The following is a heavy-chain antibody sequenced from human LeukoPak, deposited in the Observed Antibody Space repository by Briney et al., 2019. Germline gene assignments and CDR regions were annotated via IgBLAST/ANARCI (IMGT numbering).Heavy chain of an antibody. Sequence: GASVKVSCKASGGTFSSYAISWVRQATGQGLEWRGWMNPNSGDTGYAQKFQGRVTMTRNTSISTAYMELSSLRSEDTAVYYCARDMVRGVINAYWGQGTLVTVSS. J-gene: IGHJ4*02. D-gene: IGHD3-10*01. CDR1: GGTFSSYA. CDR2: MNPNSGDT. CDR3: ARDMVRGVINAY. V-gene: IGHV1-8*02.